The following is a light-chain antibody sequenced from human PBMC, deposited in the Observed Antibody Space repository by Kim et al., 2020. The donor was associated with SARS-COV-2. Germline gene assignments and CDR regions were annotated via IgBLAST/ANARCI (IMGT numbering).Light chain of an antibody. CDR1: SSDIGGYNY. V-gene: IGLV2-14*01. Sequence: QSALTQSASVSGSPGQSITISCTGTSSDIGGYNYVSWYQQHPGKAPKLLIYDVSKWPSGASNRFSGSKSGNTASLTISGLQAEDEADYYCTSYTSSSTYVFGTGTKVTVL. J-gene: IGLJ1*01. CDR3: TSYTSSSTYV. CDR2: DVS.